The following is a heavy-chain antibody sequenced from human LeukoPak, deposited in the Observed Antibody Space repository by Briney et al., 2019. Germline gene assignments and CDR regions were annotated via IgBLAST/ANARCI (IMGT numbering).Heavy chain of an antibody. J-gene: IGHJ4*02. V-gene: IGHV3-30*03. Sequence: GRSLRLSCAASGFIFDTHGMHWVRQPPGKGLQWVAIISYDGDDKYYADSVKGRFTISRDNSKTALYLQMNSLRTEDTGVYYCVASSGSYHYWGQGTLVTVSS. CDR2: ISYDGDDK. CDR1: GFIFDTHG. D-gene: IGHD3-10*01. CDR3: VASSGSYHY.